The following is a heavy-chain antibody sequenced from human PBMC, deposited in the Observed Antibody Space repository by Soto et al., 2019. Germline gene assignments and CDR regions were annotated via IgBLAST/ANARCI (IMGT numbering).Heavy chain of an antibody. CDR1: GGSISSYY. V-gene: IGHV4-59*01. CDR3: ARDKFDYYDSSGYYMGAFDI. CDR2: IYYSGST. Sequence: NPSETLSLTCTVSGGSISSYYWSWIRQPPGKGLEWIGYIYYSGSTNYNPSLKSRVTISVDTSKNQFSLKLSSVTAADTAVYYCARDKFDYYDSSGYYMGAFDIWGQGTMVTVSS. J-gene: IGHJ3*02. D-gene: IGHD3-22*01.